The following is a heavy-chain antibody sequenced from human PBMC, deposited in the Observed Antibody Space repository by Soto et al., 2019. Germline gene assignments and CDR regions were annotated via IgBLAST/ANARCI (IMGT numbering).Heavy chain of an antibody. Sequence: SVKVSCKASGGTFSSYAISWVRQAPGQGLEWMGGIIPILGIANYAQKFQGRVTITADKSTSTAYMELSSRRSEDTAVYYCARCGAPLRALPKSYYYYLMAFWGKGTTATAS. CDR3: ARCGAPLRALPKSYYYYLMAF. CDR1: GGTFSSYA. D-gene: IGHD1-26*01. V-gene: IGHV1-69*10. CDR2: IIPILGIA. J-gene: IGHJ6*03.